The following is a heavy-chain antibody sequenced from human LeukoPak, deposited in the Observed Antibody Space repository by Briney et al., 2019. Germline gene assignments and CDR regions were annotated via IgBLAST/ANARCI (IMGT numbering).Heavy chain of an antibody. J-gene: IGHJ4*02. CDR2: ISYHGNQK. D-gene: IGHD3-16*01. CDR1: GFTFNKYG. Sequence: PGGSLRLSCVASGFTFNKYGMHWVRRAPGKGLEWVAVISYHGNQKNYAESVQGRFTVSRDNSNNTLYLEVNSLKPEDTAVYYFAVPAWTWGAAGWYWGQGTLVTVSS. CDR3: AVPAWTWGAAGWY. V-gene: IGHV3-30*03.